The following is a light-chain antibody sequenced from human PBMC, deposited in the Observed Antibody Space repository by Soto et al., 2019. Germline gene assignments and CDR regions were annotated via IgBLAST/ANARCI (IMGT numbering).Light chain of an antibody. CDR1: QSISRQ. Sequence: DIQMTQSPSTLSASVGDRVSITCRASQSISRQLAWYQQKPGKAPNLLIYQASNLETGVPSRFTGSGSGTEFTLTISSLQPDDLATYYCLPDQSYWTFGQGTKVEVK. CDR3: LPDQSYWT. V-gene: IGKV1-5*03. J-gene: IGKJ1*01. CDR2: QAS.